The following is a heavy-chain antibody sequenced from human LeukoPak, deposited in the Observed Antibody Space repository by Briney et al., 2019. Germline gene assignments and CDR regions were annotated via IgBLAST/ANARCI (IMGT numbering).Heavy chain of an antibody. V-gene: IGHV3-7*03. D-gene: IGHD3-16*01. Sequence: GESLRLSCSTSGFTFSNHFMHWARQAPGKGLEWVASINHNGNVNYYVDSVKGRFTISRDNAKNSLYLQMSNLRAEDTAVYFCARGGGLDVWGQGATVTVSS. J-gene: IGHJ6*02. CDR1: GFTFSNHF. CDR3: ARGGGLDV. CDR2: INHNGNVN.